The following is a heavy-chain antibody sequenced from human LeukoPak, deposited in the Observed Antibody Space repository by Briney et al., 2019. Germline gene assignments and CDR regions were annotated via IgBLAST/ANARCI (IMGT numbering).Heavy chain of an antibody. CDR2: ISAYNGNT. CDR3: ARTSQSSGSFDY. D-gene: IGHD3-10*01. Sequence: ASVKVSCTASGYTFTSYGISWVRQAPGQGLEWMGWISAYNGNTNYAQTLQGRVTMTTDTSTSTAYMELRSLRSDDTAVYYCARTSQSSGSFDYWGQGTLVTVSS. J-gene: IGHJ4*02. V-gene: IGHV1-18*01. CDR1: GYTFTSYG.